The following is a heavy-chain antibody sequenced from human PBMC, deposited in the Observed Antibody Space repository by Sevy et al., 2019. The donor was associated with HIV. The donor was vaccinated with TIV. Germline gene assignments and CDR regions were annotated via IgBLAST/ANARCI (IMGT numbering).Heavy chain of an antibody. Sequence: ASVKVSCKASGYTFSSYGISWVRQAPGQGLEWMGWISDYNGYTNYAHKSQGRVTMSTETSTRTAYMELRSLRSDDTAVYFCAREGYYYRSGTYRPPNYYGMDVWGQGTAVTVSS. CDR1: GYTFSSYG. D-gene: IGHD3-10*01. CDR2: ISDYNGYT. V-gene: IGHV1-18*01. CDR3: AREGYYYRSGTYRPPNYYGMDV. J-gene: IGHJ6*02.